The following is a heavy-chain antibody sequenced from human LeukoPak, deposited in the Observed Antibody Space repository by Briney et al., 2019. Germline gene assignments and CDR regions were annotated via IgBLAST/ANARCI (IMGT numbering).Heavy chain of an antibody. D-gene: IGHD4-17*01. CDR3: ARVTTVTTFDY. Sequence: SETLSVTCAVSGGSISSGGYSWSWIRQPPGKGLEWIGYIYHSGSTYYNPSLKSRVTISVDRSKNQFSLKLSSVTAADTSVYYCARVTTVTTFDYWGQGTLVTVSS. V-gene: IGHV4-30-2*01. CDR1: GGSISSGGYS. CDR2: IYHSGST. J-gene: IGHJ4*02.